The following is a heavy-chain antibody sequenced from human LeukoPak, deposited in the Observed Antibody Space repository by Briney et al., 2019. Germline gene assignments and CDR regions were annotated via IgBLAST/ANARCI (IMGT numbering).Heavy chain of an antibody. J-gene: IGHJ6*03. D-gene: IGHD4-11*01. CDR2: IYYSGST. CDR1: GGSISSGDYY. V-gene: IGHV4-30-4*08. CDR3: ARDSVTYYYYYMDV. Sequence: SQTLSLTCTVSGGSISSGDYYWSWIRQPPGKGLERNGYIYYSGSTYYNPSLKSRVTISVDTSKNQFSLKLSSVTAADTAVYYCARDSVTYYYYYMDVWGRGTTVTVSS.